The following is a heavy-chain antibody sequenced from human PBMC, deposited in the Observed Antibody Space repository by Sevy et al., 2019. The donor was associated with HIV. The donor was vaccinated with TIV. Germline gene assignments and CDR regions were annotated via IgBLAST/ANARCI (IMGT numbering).Heavy chain of an antibody. Sequence: GGSLRLACAASGIIFKSYVMSWVRQAPGKGLEWLSGISASGGSTYYADSVKGRFTISRDNFKSTLYLQMNILRAEDTAVYYCAGAGVGAKGFDYWVQGTLVTVSS. D-gene: IGHD1-26*01. J-gene: IGHJ4*02. V-gene: IGHV3-23*01. CDR2: ISASGGST. CDR3: AGAGVGAKGFDY. CDR1: GIIFKSYV.